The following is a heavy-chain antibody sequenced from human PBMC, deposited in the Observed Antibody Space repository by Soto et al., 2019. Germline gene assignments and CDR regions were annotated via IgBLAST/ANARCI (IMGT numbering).Heavy chain of an antibody. CDR3: ATAIGVVPAANPNYGMDV. Sequence: QVQLVQSGAEVKKPGASVKVSCKVSGYTLTELSMHWVRQAPGKGLEWMGGFDPKDGETIYAQKFQGRVTMTEDTSTDTAYMELSSLRSEDTAVYYCATAIGVVPAANPNYGMDVWGQGTTVTVSS. V-gene: IGHV1-24*01. D-gene: IGHD2-2*01. CDR2: FDPKDGET. CDR1: GYTLTELS. J-gene: IGHJ6*02.